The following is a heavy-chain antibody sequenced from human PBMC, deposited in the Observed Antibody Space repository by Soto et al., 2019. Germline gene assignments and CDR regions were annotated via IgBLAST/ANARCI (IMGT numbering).Heavy chain of an antibody. V-gene: IGHV3-74*01. CDR2: ISPDGSDV. D-gene: IGHD2-8*02. Sequence: PGGSLRLSCAASGFPCTNDWMNWVRQTPGKGLMWVSRISPDGSDVGYADPVEGRFTVSRDNAKNTLYLQMHSLRAEDTAMYYCACWGDIVPVAPSDFDRWGQGTLVTVSS. J-gene: IGHJ4*02. CDR3: ACWGDIVPVAPSDFDR. CDR1: GFPCTNDW.